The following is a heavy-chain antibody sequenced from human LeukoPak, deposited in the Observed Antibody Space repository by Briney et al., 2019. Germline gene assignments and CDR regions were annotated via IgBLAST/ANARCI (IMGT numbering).Heavy chain of an antibody. Sequence: GGSLRLSCAASGFTFSSYAMHWVRQAPGKGLEWVAVISYDGSNKYYADSVKGRFTISRDNSKNTLYLQMNSLRAEDTAVYYCARDGLGFLDYWGQGTLVTVSS. CDR1: GFTFSSYA. D-gene: IGHD7-27*01. CDR3: ARDGLGFLDY. CDR2: ISYDGSNK. V-gene: IGHV3-30-3*01. J-gene: IGHJ4*02.